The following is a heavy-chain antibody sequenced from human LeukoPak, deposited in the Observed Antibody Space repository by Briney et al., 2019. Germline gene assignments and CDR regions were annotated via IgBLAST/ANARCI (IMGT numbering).Heavy chain of an antibody. D-gene: IGHD3-22*01. CDR3: ARVIARPNYDLVGY. J-gene: IGHJ4*02. Sequence: ASVKVSCKASGYTFTGYYMHWVRQAPGQGLEWMGWINPNSGGTNYAQKFQGRVTMTRDTSISTAYMELSRLRSEDTAVYYCARVIARPNYDLVGYWGQGTLVTVSS. V-gene: IGHV1-2*02. CDR1: GYTFTGYY. CDR2: INPNSGGT.